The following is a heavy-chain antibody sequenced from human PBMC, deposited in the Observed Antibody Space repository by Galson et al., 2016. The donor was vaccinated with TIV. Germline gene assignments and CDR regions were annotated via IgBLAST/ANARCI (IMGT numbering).Heavy chain of an antibody. CDR2: INPGGGDT. CDR3: VRDRESSTFYRFYY. V-gene: IGHV1-46*01. D-gene: IGHD3-16*02. CDR1: GYSFGNHY. J-gene: IGHJ4*02. Sequence: SVKVSCKASGYSFGNHYIHWVRQVPGQGLEWMGVINPGGGDTNYPQKFQGRVTMTRDMSTGTFHMELSSLTSEDTAVYYCVRDRESSTFYRFYYWGQGTLVTVSS.